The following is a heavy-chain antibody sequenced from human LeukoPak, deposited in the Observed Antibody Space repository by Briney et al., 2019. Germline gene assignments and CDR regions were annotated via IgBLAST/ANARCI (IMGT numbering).Heavy chain of an antibody. Sequence: ASAKVSCKASGFGFSSYGINWVRQAPGQRLEWMGWISAYTGQTKYLQKMRGRVTMTTDTSTNTAYMELRSLTSDDTAVYYCARGPGIDVAGVFDYWGKGSLVIVPS. CDR1: GFGFSSYG. J-gene: IGHJ4*02. CDR3: ARGPGIDVAGVFDY. V-gene: IGHV1-18*04. CDR2: ISAYTGQT. D-gene: IGHD6-19*01.